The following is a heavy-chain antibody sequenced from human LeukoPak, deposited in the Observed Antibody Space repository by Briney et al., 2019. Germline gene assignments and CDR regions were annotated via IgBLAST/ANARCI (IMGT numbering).Heavy chain of an antibody. D-gene: IGHD6-13*01. J-gene: IGHJ6*03. V-gene: IGHV3-20*04. CDR3: ARERGVAAARGHYYYYYMDV. CDR1: GFTFDDYG. Sequence: GGSLRLSCAASGFTFDDYGMSWVRQAPGKGLEWVSGINWNGGSTGYADSVKGRFTISRDNAKNSLYLQMNSLRAEDTAVYYCARERGVAAARGHYYYYYMDVWGKGTTVTVSS. CDR2: INWNGGST.